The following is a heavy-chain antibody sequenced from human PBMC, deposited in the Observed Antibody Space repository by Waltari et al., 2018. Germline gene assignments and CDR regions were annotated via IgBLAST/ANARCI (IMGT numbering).Heavy chain of an antibody. J-gene: IGHJ4*02. D-gene: IGHD2-21*02. Sequence: QVQLQESGPGRVKPSETLSLTCAVSGYSISSGYYWGWIRQPPGKGLEWIGSNYHSGSTDYNPPLKIRVTISVDTSKNQFSLKLSSATAADTAVYYCARDSLLYFDYWGQGTLVTVSS. V-gene: IGHV4-38-2*02. CDR3: ARDSLLYFDY. CDR1: GYSISSGYY. CDR2: NYHSGST.